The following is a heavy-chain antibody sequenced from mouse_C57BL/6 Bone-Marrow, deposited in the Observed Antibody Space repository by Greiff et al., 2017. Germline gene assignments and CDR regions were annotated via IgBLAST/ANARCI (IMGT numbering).Heavy chain of an antibody. V-gene: IGHV1-18*01. CDR3: ARSITTVPFGY. J-gene: IGHJ3*01. CDR1: GYTFTDYN. CDR2: INPNNGGT. D-gene: IGHD1-1*01. Sequence: EVKLQESGPELVKPGASVKIPCKASGYTFTDYNMDWVKQSHGKSLEWIGDINPNNGGTIYNQKFKGKATLTVDKSSSTAYMELRSLTSEDTAVYYCARSITTVPFGYWGQGTLVTVSA.